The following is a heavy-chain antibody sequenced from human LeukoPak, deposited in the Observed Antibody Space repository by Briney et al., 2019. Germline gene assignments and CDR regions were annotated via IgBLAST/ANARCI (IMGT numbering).Heavy chain of an antibody. CDR1: GGSFSGYY. CDR3: ARGNGYCSSTSCPHWFDP. J-gene: IGHJ5*02. V-gene: IGHV4-34*01. CDR2: INHSEYI. D-gene: IGHD2-2*01. Sequence: SETLSLTCAVYGGSFSGYYWSLIRQPPGKGLEWIGEINHSEYINYNPSLKSRVTISVDTSKNQFSLKLSSVTAADTAVYYCARGNGYCSSTSCPHWFDPWGQGTLVTVSS.